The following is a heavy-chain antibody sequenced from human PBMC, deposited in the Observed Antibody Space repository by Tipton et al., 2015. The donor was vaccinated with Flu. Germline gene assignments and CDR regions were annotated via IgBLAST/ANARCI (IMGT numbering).Heavy chain of an antibody. Sequence: VQLVQSGAEVKKPGESLKISCKGSGSSFSSYWIAWVRQMPGKGLEWMGIIYPDDSDTKYSPSFQGHVTFSADKSVNTAYLQWSSLKASDTAIYFCVRQNCGGDCYPDYWGQGALFTVSS. D-gene: IGHD2-21*02. CDR2: IYPDDSDT. V-gene: IGHV5-51*01. J-gene: IGHJ4*02. CDR1: GSSFSSYW. CDR3: VRQNCGGDCYPDY.